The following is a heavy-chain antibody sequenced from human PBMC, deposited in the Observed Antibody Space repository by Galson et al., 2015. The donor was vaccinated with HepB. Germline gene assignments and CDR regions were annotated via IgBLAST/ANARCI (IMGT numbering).Heavy chain of an antibody. CDR3: ARSSTWYVYYYYRAA. CDR1: GFTFSSYS. J-gene: IGHJ6*03. D-gene: IGHD6-13*01. Sequence: SLRLSCAASGFTFSSYSLHWVRQAPGKGLEWVAVISYDDTYKYYAASVKGRFTISRDNSKNTLYLQVNSLRAEDKAVYYCARSSTWYVYYYYRAAWGKGTTVTVSS. V-gene: IGHV3-30-3*01. CDR2: ISYDDTYK.